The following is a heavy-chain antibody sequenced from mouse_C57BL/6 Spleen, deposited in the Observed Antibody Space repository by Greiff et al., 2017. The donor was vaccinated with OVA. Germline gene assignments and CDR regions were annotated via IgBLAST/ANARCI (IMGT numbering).Heavy chain of an antibody. V-gene: IGHV1-77*01. CDR2: IGPGSGST. D-gene: IGHD1-1*01. CDR3: ARGKYGQPGGYFDV. Sequence: VQLVESGAELVKPGASVKISCTSSFSPFPSSSLHWLKQRPGQGLSWIGKIGPGSGSTYYNEKFKGKATLTADKSSSTAYMQLSSLTSEDSAVYFCARGKYGQPGGYFDVWGTGTTVTVSS. CDR1: FSPFPSSS. J-gene: IGHJ1*03.